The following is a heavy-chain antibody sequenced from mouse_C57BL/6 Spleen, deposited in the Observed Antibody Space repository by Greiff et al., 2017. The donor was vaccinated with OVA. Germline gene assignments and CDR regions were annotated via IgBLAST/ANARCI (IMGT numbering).Heavy chain of an antibody. J-gene: IGHJ2*01. CDR3: ATMGDMDGYSFDY. CDR2: IRNKANGYTT. D-gene: IGHD2-3*01. CDR1: GFTFTDYY. V-gene: IGHV7-3*01. Sequence: EVKLVESGGGLVQPGGSLSLSCAASGFTFTDYYMSWVRQPPGKALEWLGFIRNKANGYTTEYSASVKGRFTISRDNSQSILYLQMNALRAEDSATYYCATMGDMDGYSFDYWGQGTTLTVSS.